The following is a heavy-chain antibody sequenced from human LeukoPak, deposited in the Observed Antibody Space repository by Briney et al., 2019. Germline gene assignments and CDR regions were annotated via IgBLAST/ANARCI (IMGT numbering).Heavy chain of an antibody. D-gene: IGHD6-13*01. Sequence: GGSLRLSCAASGFTFSDYYMSWIRQAPGKGLEWVSYISSSGSTIYYADSVKGRFTISRDNAKNSLYLQMNSLRAEDTAVYYCARFSWSDYYYYGMDVWGQGTTVTVSS. CDR3: ARFSWSDYYYYGMDV. CDR2: ISSSGSTI. CDR1: GFTFSDYY. J-gene: IGHJ6*02. V-gene: IGHV3-11*01.